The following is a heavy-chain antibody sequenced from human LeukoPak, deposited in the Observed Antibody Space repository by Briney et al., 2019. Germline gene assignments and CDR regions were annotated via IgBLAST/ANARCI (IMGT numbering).Heavy chain of an antibody. D-gene: IGHD1-26*01. CDR2: ISSSGSTI. J-gene: IGHJ5*02. V-gene: IGHV3-48*03. CDR1: GFTFSSYE. CDR3: ASTDVWGVGATGFDP. Sequence: GGSLRLSCAASGFTFSSYEMNWVRQAPGKGLEWVAYISSSGSTIYYADAVKGRFTISRDNAKNSLYLQMNSLRAEDTAVYYCASTDVWGVGATGFDPWGQGTLVTVSS.